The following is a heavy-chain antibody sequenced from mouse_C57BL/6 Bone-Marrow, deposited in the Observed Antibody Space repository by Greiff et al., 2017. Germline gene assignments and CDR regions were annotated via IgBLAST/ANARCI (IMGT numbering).Heavy chain of an antibody. Sequence: QVQLQQPGAELVMPGASVKLSCKASGYTFTSYWMHWVKQRPGQGLEWIGEIDPSDSYTNYNQKFKGKSTLTVDKSSSTAYMQLSSLTSEDSAVYYCARCGTTVVPRDVWGTGTTVTVSS. CDR1: GYTFTSYW. J-gene: IGHJ1*03. CDR3: ARCGTTVVPRDV. D-gene: IGHD1-1*01. V-gene: IGHV1-69*01. CDR2: IDPSDSYT.